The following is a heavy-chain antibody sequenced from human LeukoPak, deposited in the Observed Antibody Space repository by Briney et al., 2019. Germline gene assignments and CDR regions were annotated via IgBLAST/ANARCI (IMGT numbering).Heavy chain of an antibody. Sequence: GGSLRLSCAASGFTSSSYGMHWVRQAPGKGLEWVAVIWYDGSNKYYADSVKGRFTISRDNSKNTLYLQMNSLRAEDTAVYYCARDGRRVAAAGTWFDPWGQGTLVTVSS. CDR3: ARDGRRVAAAGTWFDP. V-gene: IGHV3-33*01. CDR2: IWYDGSNK. D-gene: IGHD6-13*01. J-gene: IGHJ5*02. CDR1: GFTSSSYG.